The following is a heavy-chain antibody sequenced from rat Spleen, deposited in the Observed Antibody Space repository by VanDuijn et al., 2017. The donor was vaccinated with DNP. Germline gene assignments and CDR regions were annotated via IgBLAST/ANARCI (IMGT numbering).Heavy chain of an antibody. D-gene: IGHD1-1*01. Sequence: EVQLVESGGGLVQPGRSLKLSCAASGFTFSDYNMAWVRQAPKKGLEWVATIIYDGSRTYYRDSVKGRFTISRDNAKSTLYLQMDSLRSEDTATYYCATQETVKRGVARRSGAFAYWGQGTLVTVSS. CDR2: IIYDGSRT. CDR1: GFTFSDYN. J-gene: IGHJ3*01. CDR3: ATQETVKRGVARRSGAFAY. V-gene: IGHV5S10*01.